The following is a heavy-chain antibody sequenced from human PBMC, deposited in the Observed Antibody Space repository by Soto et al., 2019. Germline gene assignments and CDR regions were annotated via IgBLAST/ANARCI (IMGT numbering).Heavy chain of an antibody. Sequence: PSVTLSLTCEVYGVSISGYYWSWIRQPPGKGLEWIGYIYHSGSTNYNPSLKSRVTISVDTSKNQFSLKLSSVTAADTAVYYCAREGYYYDSSGYLYWGHGTLVTVSS. CDR3: AREGYYYDSSGYLY. D-gene: IGHD3-22*01. V-gene: IGHV4-59*01. J-gene: IGHJ4*01. CDR1: GVSISGYY. CDR2: IYHSGST.